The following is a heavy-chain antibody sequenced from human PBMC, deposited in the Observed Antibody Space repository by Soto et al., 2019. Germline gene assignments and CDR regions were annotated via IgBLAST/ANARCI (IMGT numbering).Heavy chain of an antibody. Sequence: PSETLSLTCTVSGGSISSGGYYWSWIRQHPGKGLEWIGYIYYSGSTYYNPSLKSRVTISVDTSKNQFSLKLSSVTAADTAVYYCARGNLSEGDLPPFVDYWGQGTLVTVSS. CDR3: ARGNLSEGDLPPFVDY. CDR2: IYYSGST. V-gene: IGHV4-31*03. D-gene: IGHD2-21*02. CDR1: GGSISSGGYY. J-gene: IGHJ4*02.